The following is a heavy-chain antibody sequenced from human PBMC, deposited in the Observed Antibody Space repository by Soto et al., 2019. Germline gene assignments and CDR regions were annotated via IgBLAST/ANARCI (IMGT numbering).Heavy chain of an antibody. J-gene: IGHJ4*02. CDR2: IKHSGST. V-gene: IGHV4-34*01. Sequence: QEQLQQWGAGLLKPSETLSLTCAVYGGSFRGYYWSWIRQPPRKGLEWIGEIKHSGSTNYNPSLKSRVTISVDTYKNQFSLKLSYVTAADTAVYYCASKGHGWYRDYWGQGTLVTVSS. D-gene: IGHD6-19*01. CDR3: ASKGHGWYRDY. CDR1: GGSFRGYY.